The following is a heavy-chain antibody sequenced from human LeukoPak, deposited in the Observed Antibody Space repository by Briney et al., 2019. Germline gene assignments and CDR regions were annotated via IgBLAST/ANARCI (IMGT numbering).Heavy chain of an antibody. CDR3: ARAGVGYYYDSSGYVY. CDR2: ISYDGSNK. D-gene: IGHD3-22*01. CDR1: GFTFSSYA. J-gene: IGHJ4*02. V-gene: IGHV3-30-3*01. Sequence: PGGSLRLSCAASGFTFSSYAMHWVRQAPGKGLEWVAVISYDGSNKYYADSVKGRFTISRDNSKNTLYLQMNSQRAEDTAVYYCARAGVGYYYDSSGYVYWGQGTLVTVSS.